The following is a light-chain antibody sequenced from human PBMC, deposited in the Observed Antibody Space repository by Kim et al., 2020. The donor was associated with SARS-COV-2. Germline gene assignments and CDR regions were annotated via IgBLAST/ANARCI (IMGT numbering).Light chain of an antibody. Sequence: GAPGERATLSCRASQSVSSNLAWYQQKPGQAPRLLIYGASTRATGIPARFSGSGSGTEFTLTISSLQSEDFAVYYCQQYNNWPLTFGGGTKVDIK. J-gene: IGKJ4*01. V-gene: IGKV3-15*01. CDR2: GAS. CDR1: QSVSSN. CDR3: QQYNNWPLT.